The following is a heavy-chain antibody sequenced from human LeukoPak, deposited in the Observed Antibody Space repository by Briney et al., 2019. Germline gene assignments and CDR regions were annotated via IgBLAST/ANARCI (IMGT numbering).Heavy chain of an antibody. CDR2: ISSSSSTI. CDR3: ARVSNYGGNPDFDY. J-gene: IGHJ4*02. CDR1: GFTFSSYS. V-gene: IGHV3-48*04. D-gene: IGHD4-23*01. Sequence: GGSLRLSCAASGFTFSSYSMNWVHQAPGKGLEWVSYISSSSSTIYYADSVKGRFTISRDNAKNSLYLQMNSLRAEDTAVYYCARVSNYGGNPDFDYWGQGTLVTVSS.